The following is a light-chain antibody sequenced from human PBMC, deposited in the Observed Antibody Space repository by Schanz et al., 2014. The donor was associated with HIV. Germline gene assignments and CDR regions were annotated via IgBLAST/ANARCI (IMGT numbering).Light chain of an antibody. Sequence: DIQMTQSPSTLSASVGDRVTIACRASQSIGHWLAWYQQKPGKAPKLLIYKASTLESGVPSRFIGRGSGTEFTLTITSLQPDDFATYYCQQYDDYPLTFGPGTTVDVK. CDR2: KAS. J-gene: IGKJ3*01. V-gene: IGKV1-5*03. CDR3: QQYDDYPLT. CDR1: QSIGHW.